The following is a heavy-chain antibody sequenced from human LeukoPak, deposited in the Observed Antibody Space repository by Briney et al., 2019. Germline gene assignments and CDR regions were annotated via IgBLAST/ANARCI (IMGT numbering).Heavy chain of an antibody. J-gene: IGHJ6*02. CDR2: ISGSGGST. CDR3: AKEKGIAVAGTPLGSYGMDV. CDR1: GFTFSSYA. Sequence: PGGSLRLSCAASGFTFSSYAMSWVRQAPGKGLEWDSAISGSGGSTYYADSVKGRFTISRDNSKNTLYLQMNSLRAEDTAVYYCAKEKGIAVAGTPLGSYGMDVWGQGTTVTVSS. V-gene: IGHV3-23*01. D-gene: IGHD6-19*01.